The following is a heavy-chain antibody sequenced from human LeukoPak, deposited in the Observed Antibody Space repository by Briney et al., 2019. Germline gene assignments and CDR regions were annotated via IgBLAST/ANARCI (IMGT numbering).Heavy chain of an antibody. V-gene: IGHV1-2*02. J-gene: IGHJ4*02. CDR3: ARAFFNSGFDY. D-gene: IGHD3-3*02. Sequence: GASVTVSCKASGYTFTGYYVHWLRQAPGQGLTWMGWINPNSGGTDYAQQYQGRVTLTRDTSISTAYMELSSLTSDDSAVYYCARAFFNSGFDYWGQGTLVTVSS. CDR1: GYTFTGYY. CDR2: INPNSGGT.